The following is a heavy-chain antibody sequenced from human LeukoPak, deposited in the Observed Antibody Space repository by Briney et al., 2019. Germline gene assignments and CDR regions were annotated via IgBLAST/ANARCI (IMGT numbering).Heavy chain of an antibody. CDR2: IYYSGSS. CDR3: ARNRASGTPYFDY. D-gene: IGHD3-10*01. V-gene: IGHV4-59*08. CDR1: RGSISGFY. J-gene: IGHJ4*02. Sequence: SETLSLTCTISRGSISGFYWSWIRQPPGKGLEWIGYIYYSGSSNYNPSLKSRVTISVDTSKGQFSLKLSSVTAADTAVYYCARNRASGTPYFDYWGQGLLVTVSS.